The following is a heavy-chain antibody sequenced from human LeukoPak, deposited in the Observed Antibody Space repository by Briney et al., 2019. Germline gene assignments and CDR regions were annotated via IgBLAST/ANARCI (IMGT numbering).Heavy chain of an antibody. V-gene: IGHV3-23*01. D-gene: IGHD2-2*01. CDR2: IFGSGGSA. Sequence: GGSLRLSCAASGFTFNSYAMYWVRQAPGKGLEWVSGIFGSGGSAHYADSVKGRFTISRDNSKNTVYLQMDSLRVEDTAVYYCARGVVPAADTHYYYYYYMDVWGKGTTVTVSS. J-gene: IGHJ6*03. CDR3: ARGVVPAADTHYYYYYYMDV. CDR1: GFTFNSYA.